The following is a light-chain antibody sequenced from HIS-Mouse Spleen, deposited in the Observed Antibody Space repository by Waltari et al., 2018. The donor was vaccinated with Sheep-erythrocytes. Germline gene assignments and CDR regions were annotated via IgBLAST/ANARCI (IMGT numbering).Light chain of an antibody. Sequence: SYELTQPPSVSVSPGQTASIICSGDNLGDKYACWYQQRPGQSPVLVIYQDSKRPSGIPERFSGSNSGNTATLTISRVEAGDEADYYCQVWDSSSDHYVFGTGTKVTVL. V-gene: IGLV3-1*01. CDR1: NLGDKY. CDR2: QDS. J-gene: IGLJ1*01. CDR3: QVWDSSSDHYV.